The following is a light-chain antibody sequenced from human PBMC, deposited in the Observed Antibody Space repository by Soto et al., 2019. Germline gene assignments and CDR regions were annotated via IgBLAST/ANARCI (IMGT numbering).Light chain of an antibody. Sequence: DIQMTQSPSSLSASVGDRVTITCRASQGISNYLAWYQQTPGKVPKLLIYAASTLQSGVPSRFVGSGSGTDFTLTIRSLQPEDVGTYYCQKYNSVPYTFGQGTKLEIK. J-gene: IGKJ2*01. CDR1: QGISNY. V-gene: IGKV1-27*01. CDR3: QKYNSVPYT. CDR2: AAS.